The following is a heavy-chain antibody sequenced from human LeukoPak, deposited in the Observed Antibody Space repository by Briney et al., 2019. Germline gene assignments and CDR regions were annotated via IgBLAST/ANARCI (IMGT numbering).Heavy chain of an antibody. CDR2: INPNSGGT. V-gene: IGHV1-2*02. D-gene: IGHD3-22*01. J-gene: IGHJ5*02. Sequence: GASVKVSCKASGYTFTGHYMHWVRQAPGQGLEWMGWINPNSGGTNYAQKFQGRVTMTRDTSISTAYMELRSLRSDDTAVYYCARDPDSSGYYTSGTAWGQGTLVTVSS. CDR3: ARDPDSSGYYTSGTA. CDR1: GYTFTGHY.